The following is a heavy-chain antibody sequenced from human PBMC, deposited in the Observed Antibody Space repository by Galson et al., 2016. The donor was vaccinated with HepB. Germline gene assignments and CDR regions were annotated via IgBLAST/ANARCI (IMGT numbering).Heavy chain of an antibody. CDR2: IHPGGVST. D-gene: IGHD5-24*01. Sequence: WFGTIHPGGVSTNVAQRFRDRLTLTRDTSTSTFYLELTRLRSDDTATYFCAKDSNNWSFDYWGQGALVTVSS. J-gene: IGHJ4*02. V-gene: IGHV1-46*01. CDR3: AKDSNNWSFDY.